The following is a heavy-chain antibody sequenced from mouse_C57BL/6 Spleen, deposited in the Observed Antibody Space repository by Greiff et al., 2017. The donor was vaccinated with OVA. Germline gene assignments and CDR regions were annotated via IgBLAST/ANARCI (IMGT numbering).Heavy chain of an antibody. CDR1: GYTFTSYW. Sequence: QVQLQQSGPELVKPGASVKMSCKASGYTFTSYWMHWVKQRPGQGLEWIGMIHPNSGSTNYNEKFKSKATLTVDKSSSTAYMQLSSLTSEDSAVYYCARDDYDGAWFAYWGQGTLVTVSA. CDR2: IHPNSGST. CDR3: ARDDYDGAWFAY. D-gene: IGHD2-4*01. J-gene: IGHJ3*01. V-gene: IGHV1-64*01.